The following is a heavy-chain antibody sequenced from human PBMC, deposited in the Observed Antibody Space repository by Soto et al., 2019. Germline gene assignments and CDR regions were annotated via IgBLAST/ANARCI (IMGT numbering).Heavy chain of an antibody. D-gene: IGHD6-13*01. CDR2: ISGSGGST. CDR1: GFTFSSYA. Sequence: GGSLRLSCAASGFTFSSYAMSWVRQAPGKGLEWVSAISGSGGSTYYADSVKGRFTISRDNSKNTLYLQMNSLRAEDTAVYYCAKTGTYSSSWNARHYYYYCGMDVWGQGTTVTVSS. J-gene: IGHJ6*02. CDR3: AKTGTYSSSWNARHYYYYCGMDV. V-gene: IGHV3-23*01.